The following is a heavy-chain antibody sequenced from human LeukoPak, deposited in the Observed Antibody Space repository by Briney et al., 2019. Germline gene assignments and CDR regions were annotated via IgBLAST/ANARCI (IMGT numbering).Heavy chain of an antibody. D-gene: IGHD3-22*01. J-gene: IGHJ4*02. V-gene: IGHV4-30-4*01. Sequence: PSETLSLTCTVSGGSISSGDYYWRWIRQPPGKGLEWIGYIYYSGSTYYNPSLKSRVTIPVDTSKNQFSLKLSSVTAADTAVYYCARVYLGSGYSSPDYWGQGTLVTVSS. CDR2: IYYSGST. CDR3: ARVYLGSGYSSPDY. CDR1: GGSISSGDYY.